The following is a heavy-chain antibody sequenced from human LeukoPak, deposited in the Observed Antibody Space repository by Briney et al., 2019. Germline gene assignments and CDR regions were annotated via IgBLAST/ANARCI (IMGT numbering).Heavy chain of an antibody. CDR3: ARDRGYPLGAFDI. Sequence: SETLSLTCAVYGGSFSGYYWSWIRQPPGKGLEWIGEINHSGSTNYNPSLKSRVTISVDTSKNQFSLKLSSVTAADTAVYYRARDRGYPLGAFDIWGQGTMVTVSS. CDR1: GGSFSGYY. J-gene: IGHJ3*02. D-gene: IGHD5-12*01. V-gene: IGHV4-34*01. CDR2: INHSGST.